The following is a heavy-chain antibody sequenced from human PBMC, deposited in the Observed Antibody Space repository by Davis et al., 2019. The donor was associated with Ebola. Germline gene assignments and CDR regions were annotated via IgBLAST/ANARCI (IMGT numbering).Heavy chain of an antibody. J-gene: IGHJ4*02. D-gene: IGHD4-17*01. V-gene: IGHV3-33*05. CDR2: MQHDGSNK. Sequence: PGGSLRLSCAASGFTFSSYAMHWVRQAPGKGLEWVAFMQHDGSNKLYADSVKGRFTISRDNSKNTLYLQMNSLRAEDTAVYYCARHDYGDSHFDYWGQGTLVTVSS. CDR3: ARHDYGDSHFDY. CDR1: GFTFSSYA.